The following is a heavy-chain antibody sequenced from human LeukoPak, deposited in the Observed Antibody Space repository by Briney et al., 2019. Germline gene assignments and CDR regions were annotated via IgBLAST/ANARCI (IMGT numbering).Heavy chain of an antibody. Sequence: PSQTLSLTCTVSGGSISSGNYYWSWIRQPAGRGLEWIGRIYTSGSTTYNPSLKSRATISVDTSKNQFSLKVISVTAADTAVYYCAKDLLGWSSPRWGQGTMVTVSS. J-gene: IGHJ3*01. V-gene: IGHV4-61*02. D-gene: IGHD3-3*01. CDR3: AKDLLGWSSPR. CDR2: IYTSGST. CDR1: GGSISSGNYY.